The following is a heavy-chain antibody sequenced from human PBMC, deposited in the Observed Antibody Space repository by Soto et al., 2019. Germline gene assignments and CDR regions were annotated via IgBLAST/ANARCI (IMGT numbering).Heavy chain of an antibody. V-gene: IGHV4-31*03. J-gene: IGHJ6*02. CDR2: IYYSGST. CDR1: GGSISSGGYY. D-gene: IGHD2-21*01. Sequence: PSETLSLTCTVSGGSISSGGYYWSWIRQHPGKGLEWIGYIYYSGSTYYNPSLKSRVTISVDTSKNQFSLKLSSVTAADTAVYYCARGDLTWQRRDYYYYGMDVWGQGTTVTVSS. CDR3: ARGDLTWQRRDYYYYGMDV.